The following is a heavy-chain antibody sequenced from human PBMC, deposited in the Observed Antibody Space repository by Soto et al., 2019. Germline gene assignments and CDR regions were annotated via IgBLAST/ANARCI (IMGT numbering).Heavy chain of an antibody. CDR1: GGSISSYY. V-gene: IGHV4-59*08. J-gene: IGHJ5*02. CDR3: ARASTVTTRGSRNNWFDP. Sequence: QVQLQESGPGLVKPSETLSLTCTVSGGSISSYYWSWIRQPPGKGLEWIGYIYYSGSTNYNPSLKSRVTISEDTSKNQFSLKLSSVPAADTAVYYCARASTVTTRGSRNNWFDPWGQGTLVTVSS. D-gene: IGHD4-17*01. CDR2: IYYSGST.